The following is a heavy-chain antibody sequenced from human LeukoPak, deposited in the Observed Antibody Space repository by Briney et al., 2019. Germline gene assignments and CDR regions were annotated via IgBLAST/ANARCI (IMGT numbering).Heavy chain of an antibody. V-gene: IGHV1-69*13. Sequence: ASVKVSCQASGGTFSSYAISWVRQAPGQGLEWMGGIIPIFGTANYAQKFQGRVTITADESTSTAYMELSSLRSEDTAVYYCARPASPYYDFWSGYPFDYWGQGTLVTVSS. D-gene: IGHD3-3*01. J-gene: IGHJ4*02. CDR3: ARPASPYYDFWSGYPFDY. CDR1: GGTFSSYA. CDR2: IIPIFGTA.